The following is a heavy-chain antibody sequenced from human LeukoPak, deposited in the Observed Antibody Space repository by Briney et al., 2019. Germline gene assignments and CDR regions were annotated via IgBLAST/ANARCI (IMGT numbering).Heavy chain of an antibody. D-gene: IGHD1-26*01. CDR2: IDPSDSYT. Sequence: GESLKISRKGSGYSFNNYWITWVRQMPGKGLEWMGRIDPSDSYTNYKPSFQGHVTISADKSISTAFLQWGSLKASDTAMYYCARHPGSGSNLGAVDYWGQGTLVTVSS. CDR1: GYSFNNYW. V-gene: IGHV5-10-1*01. J-gene: IGHJ4*02. CDR3: ARHPGSGSNLGAVDY.